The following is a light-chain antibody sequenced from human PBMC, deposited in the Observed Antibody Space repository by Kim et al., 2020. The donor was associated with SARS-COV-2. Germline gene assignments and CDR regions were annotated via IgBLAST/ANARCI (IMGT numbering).Light chain of an antibody. CDR2: GAS. CDR3: QQYNDWPRT. Sequence: ETEMAQSPATLSVPPGEGATLSCRASQSISTNLAWYQHRPGQVPRLLIYGASTRPTVIPARFSGSGYGTEFTLTISSLQSEDFAVYYCQQYNDWPRTFGQGTKLEI. V-gene: IGKV3-15*01. J-gene: IGKJ2*01. CDR1: QSISTN.